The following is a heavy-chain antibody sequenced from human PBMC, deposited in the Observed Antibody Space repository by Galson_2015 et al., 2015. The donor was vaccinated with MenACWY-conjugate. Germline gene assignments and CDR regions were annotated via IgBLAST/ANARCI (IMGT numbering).Heavy chain of an antibody. CDR1: GYSFTSYW. D-gene: IGHD6-6*01. CDR3: ARHRFSYQYSSSSGVRWVLDP. CDR2: IYPGDSDT. V-gene: IGHV5-51*01. J-gene: IGHJ5*02. Sequence: QSGAEVKKPGESLTISCTGSGYSFTSYWIGWVRQMPGKGLEWMGIIYPGDSDTRYSPSFQGQVTISADKSISTAYLQWSSLKASDTAMYYCARHRFSYQYSSSSGVRWVLDPWGQGTLVTVSS.